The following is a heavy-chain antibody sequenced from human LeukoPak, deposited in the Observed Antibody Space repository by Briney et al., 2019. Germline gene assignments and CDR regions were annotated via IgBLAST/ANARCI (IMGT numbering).Heavy chain of an antibody. CDR1: GYTFTSYG. CDR3: AREGVVVPAAMNGSGASGNYYYYYGMDV. V-gene: IGHV1-18*04. D-gene: IGHD2-2*01. CDR2: ISAYNGDT. Sequence: ASVKVSCKASGYTFTSYGISWVRQAPGQGLEWMGWISAYNGDTNYAQELQGRVTMTTDTSTSTAYMERRSLRSDDTAVYYCAREGVVVPAAMNGSGASGNYYYYYGMDVWGKGTTVTVSS. J-gene: IGHJ6*04.